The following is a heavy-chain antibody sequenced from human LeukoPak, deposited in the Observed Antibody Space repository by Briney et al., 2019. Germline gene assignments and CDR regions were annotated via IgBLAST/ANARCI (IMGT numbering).Heavy chain of an antibody. CDR2: ISGSGGST. CDR1: GFTFSSYA. Sequence: PGGSLRLSCAASGFTFSSYAMSWVRQAPGKGLEWVSAISGSGGSTYYADSVKGRFTISRDNSKNTLYLQMNSLRAEDTAVYYRAKELGYSYGYFGYFDYWGQGTLVTVSS. J-gene: IGHJ4*02. CDR3: AKELGYSYGYFGYFDY. D-gene: IGHD5-18*01. V-gene: IGHV3-23*01.